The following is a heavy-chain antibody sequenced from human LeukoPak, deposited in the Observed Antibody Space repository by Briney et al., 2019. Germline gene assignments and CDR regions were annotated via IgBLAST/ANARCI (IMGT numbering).Heavy chain of an antibody. V-gene: IGHV4-61*01. CDR3: ASLAEGESGRGS. CDR1: GASVSSARSH. CDR2: IHHSGST. Sequence: SETLSLTCTVSGASVSSARSHWVWIRQPPGKGLEYIGNIHHSGSTDYKPSLRSRVTISVDTSNNHFPLTLRSVTAADTAVYYCASLAEGESGRGSWGQGTLVTVSP. J-gene: IGHJ5*02. D-gene: IGHD3-10*01.